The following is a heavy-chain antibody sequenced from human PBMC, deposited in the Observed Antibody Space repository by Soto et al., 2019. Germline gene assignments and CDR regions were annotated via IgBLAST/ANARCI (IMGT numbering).Heavy chain of an antibody. J-gene: IGHJ6*03. Sequence: SETLSLTCTVSGGSISSGGYYWSWIRQHPGKGLEWIGYIYYSGSTYYNPSLKSRVTISVDTSKNQFSLKLSSVTAADTAVYYCARDPITMVRGVSHMDVWGKGTTVTVSS. CDR1: GGSISSGGYY. CDR3: ARDPITMVRGVSHMDV. V-gene: IGHV4-31*03. CDR2: IYYSGST. D-gene: IGHD3-10*01.